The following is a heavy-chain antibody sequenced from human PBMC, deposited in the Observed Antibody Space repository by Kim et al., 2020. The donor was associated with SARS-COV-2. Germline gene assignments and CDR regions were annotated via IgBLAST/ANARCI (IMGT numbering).Heavy chain of an antibody. CDR3: ARFGVWLWFDP. D-gene: IGHD3-16*01. CDR1: GGSISSSSYY. V-gene: IGHV4-39*01. Sequence: SETLSLTCTVSGGSISSSSYYWGWIRQPPGKGLEWIGSIYYSGSTYYNPSLKSRVTISVDTSKNQFSLKLSSVTAADTAVYYCARFGVWLWFDPWGQGTLVTVSS. J-gene: IGHJ5*02. CDR2: IYYSGST.